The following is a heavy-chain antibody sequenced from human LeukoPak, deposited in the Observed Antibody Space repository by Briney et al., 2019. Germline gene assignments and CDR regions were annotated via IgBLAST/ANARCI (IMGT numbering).Heavy chain of an antibody. CDR2: ISHSGST. CDR3: AKGGAVAAYYFDY. CDR1: GGSISSTNW. Sequence: PSGTLSLTCAVSGGSISSTNWWSWVRQPPGKGLEWIGEISHSGSTNYNPSLKSRVTISVDTSKNQFSLKLSSVTAADTAVYYCAKGGAVAAYYFDYWGQGTLVTVSS. J-gene: IGHJ4*02. V-gene: IGHV4-4*02. D-gene: IGHD6-19*01.